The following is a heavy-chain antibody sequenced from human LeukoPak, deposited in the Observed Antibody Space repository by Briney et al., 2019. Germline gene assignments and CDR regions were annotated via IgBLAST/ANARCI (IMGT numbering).Heavy chain of an antibody. CDR3: ARGAAATEDYYMDV. Sequence: SETLSLTCTVSGYSISSGYYWGWIRQPPGKGLEWIGSIYHSGSTNYNPSLKSRVTISVDTSKNQFSLKLSSVTAADTAVYYCARGAAATEDYYMDVWGKGTTVTVSS. J-gene: IGHJ6*03. CDR1: GYSISSGYY. V-gene: IGHV4-38-2*02. CDR2: IYHSGST. D-gene: IGHD6-13*01.